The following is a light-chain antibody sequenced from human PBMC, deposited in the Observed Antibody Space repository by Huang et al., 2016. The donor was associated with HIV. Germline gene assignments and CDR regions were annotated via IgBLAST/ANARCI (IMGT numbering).Light chain of an antibody. V-gene: IGKV3-20*01. Sequence: VLTQTPGTLSLSPGERATLACRASQSVNNNYLAWYQQKPGQAPRLLIYGASSRATAISDRFSGSGSGTNFTLTITRLAPEDFAVYYCQQYGSSPYTFGQGTQLEI. CDR1: QSVNNNY. CDR3: QQYGSSPYT. CDR2: GAS. J-gene: IGKJ2*01.